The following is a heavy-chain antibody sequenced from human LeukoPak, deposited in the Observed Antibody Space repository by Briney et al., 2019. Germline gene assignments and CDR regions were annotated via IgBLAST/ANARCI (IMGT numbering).Heavy chain of an antibody. D-gene: IGHD3-22*01. Sequence: PWGSLRLSCAASGFTFSSYAMSWVRQAPGKGLEWVSGVSASGGNTYYADSVKGRFTISRDNSKSTLYLQMNSLRAEDTAVYYCAKDYYDSSGYSPPYYFGNWGQGTLVTVSS. CDR1: GFTFSSYA. J-gene: IGHJ4*02. CDR2: VSASGGNT. V-gene: IGHV3-23*01. CDR3: AKDYYDSSGYSPPYYFGN.